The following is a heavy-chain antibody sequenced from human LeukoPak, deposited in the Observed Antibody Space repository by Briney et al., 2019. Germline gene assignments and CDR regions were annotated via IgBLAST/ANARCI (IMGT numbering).Heavy chain of an antibody. D-gene: IGHD2-15*01. J-gene: IGHJ4*02. CDR3: ARGRIPAEEFYFDY. CDR1: GGTFSSYA. V-gene: IGHV1-69*13. Sequence: GASVKVSCKASGGTFSSYAFSWVRQAPGQGLEWMGGIIPIIDTVNYAQKFQGRVKITADESTSTAYMELSSLRFEDTAVYYCARGRIPAEEFYFDYWGQGTLVTVSS. CDR2: IIPIIDTV.